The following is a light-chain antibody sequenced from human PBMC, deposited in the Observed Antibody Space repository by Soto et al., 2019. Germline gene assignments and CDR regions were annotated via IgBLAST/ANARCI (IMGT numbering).Light chain of an antibody. CDR2: EVR. J-gene: IGLJ2*01. CDR1: DSDVAGYNY. Sequence: QSVLTQPASVSWSPGQSITISCTGTDSDVAGYNYVSWYQHLPGKDPKLIIYEVRHRPSGVSNRFSASKSGYTASLTISGLQTDDEGDYYCTSYTRSNTILFGGGTKVTVL. CDR3: TSYTRSNTIL. V-gene: IGLV2-14*01.